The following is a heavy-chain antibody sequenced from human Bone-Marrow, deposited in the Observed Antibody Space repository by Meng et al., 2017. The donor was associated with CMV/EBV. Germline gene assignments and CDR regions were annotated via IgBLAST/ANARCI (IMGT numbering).Heavy chain of an antibody. D-gene: IGHD1-7*01. CDR1: GDSVSSNSAA. V-gene: IGHV6-1*01. CDR2: TYYRSKWYN. CDR3: ARVCLRSKTGTTLGFDP. J-gene: IGHJ5*02. Sequence: SETLSLTCAISGDSVSSNSAAWNWIRQSPSRGLEWLGRTYYRSKWYNDYAVSVKSRITINPDTSKNQFSLQLNSVTPEDTAVYYCARVCLRSKTGTTLGFDPWGQRTLVTVSS.